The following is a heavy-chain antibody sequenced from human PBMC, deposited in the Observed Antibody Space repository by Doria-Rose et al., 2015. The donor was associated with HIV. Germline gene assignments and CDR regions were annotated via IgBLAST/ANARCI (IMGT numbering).Heavy chain of an antibody. Sequence: VQLVQSGGGLVQPGGSLKLSCAASGFTFSGSAMHWVRQASGKGLEWVGRIRSKANSYATAYAASVKGRFTISRDDSKNTAYLQMNSLKTEDTAVYYCTRPGVGANDYWGQGTLVTVSS. CDR2: IRSKANSYAT. J-gene: IGHJ4*02. D-gene: IGHD1-26*01. V-gene: IGHV3-73*01. CDR3: TRPGVGANDY. CDR1: GFTFSGSA.